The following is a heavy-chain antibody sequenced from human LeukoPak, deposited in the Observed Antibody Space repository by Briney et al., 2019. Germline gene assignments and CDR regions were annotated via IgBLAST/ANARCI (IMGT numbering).Heavy chain of an antibody. CDR2: IIPIFGTA. Sequence: EASVKVSCKASGGTFSSCATSWVRQAPGQGLEWMGGIIPIFGTANYAQKFQGRVTITADESTSTAYMELSSLRSEDTAVYYCAREVGNEDYWGQGTLVTVSS. J-gene: IGHJ4*02. D-gene: IGHD1-26*01. V-gene: IGHV1-69*01. CDR1: GGTFSSCA. CDR3: AREVGNEDY.